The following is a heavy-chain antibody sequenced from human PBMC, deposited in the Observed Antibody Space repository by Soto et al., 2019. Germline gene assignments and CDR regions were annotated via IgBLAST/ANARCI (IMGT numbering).Heavy chain of an antibody. CDR3: ARDSYGEMATIPATFDY. Sequence: ASVKVSCKASGYTFTSYGISWVRQAPGQGLEWMGWISAYNGNTNYAQKLQGRVTMTTDTSTSTAYMELRSLRSDDTAVYYCARDSYGEMATIPATFDYWGQGTLVTVSS. CDR2: ISAYNGNT. CDR1: GYTFTSYG. D-gene: IGHD5-12*01. J-gene: IGHJ4*02. V-gene: IGHV1-18*01.